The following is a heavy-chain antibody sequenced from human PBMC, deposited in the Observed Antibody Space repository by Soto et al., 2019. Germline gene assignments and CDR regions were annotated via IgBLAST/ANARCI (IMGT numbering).Heavy chain of an antibody. D-gene: IGHD6-19*01. J-gene: IGHJ4*02. CDR1: GFTFSSYG. Sequence: QVQLVESGGGVVQPGRSLRLSCAASGFTFSSYGMHWVRQAPGKGLEWVAVISYDGSNKYYADSVKGRFTISRDNSKNTLYLQMNSLRAEDTAVYYCAKVSIAVAGAPSPVDYWGQGTLVTVSS. V-gene: IGHV3-30*18. CDR3: AKVSIAVAGAPSPVDY. CDR2: ISYDGSNK.